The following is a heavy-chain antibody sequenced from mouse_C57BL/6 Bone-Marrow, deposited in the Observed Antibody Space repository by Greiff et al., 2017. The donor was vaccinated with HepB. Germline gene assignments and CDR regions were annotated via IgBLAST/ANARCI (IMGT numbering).Heavy chain of an antibody. CDR1: GFTFSDYG. D-gene: IGHD2-5*01. CDR3: ATTIVTSYYYAMDY. Sequence: EMQLVESGGGLVKPGGSLKLSCAASGFTFSDYGMHWVRQAPEKGLEWVAYISSGSSTIYYADTVKGRFTISRDNAKNTLFLQMTSLRSEDTAMYYCATTIVTSYYYAMDYWGQGTSVTVSS. CDR2: ISSGSSTI. J-gene: IGHJ4*01. V-gene: IGHV5-17*01.